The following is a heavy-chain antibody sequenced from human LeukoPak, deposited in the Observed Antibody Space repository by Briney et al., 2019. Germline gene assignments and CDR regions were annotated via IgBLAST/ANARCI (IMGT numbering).Heavy chain of an antibody. CDR2: IYSGGST. D-gene: IGHD1-26*01. Sequence: GGSLRLSCAASGFTVSSNYMSWVRQAPGKGLEWVSVIYSGGSTYYADSVKGRFTISRDNSKNTLYLQMNSLRAEDTAVYYCARTQPEDSGSYYYYYYMDVWGKGTTVTVSS. CDR3: ARTQPEDSGSYYYYYYMDV. CDR1: GFTVSSNY. J-gene: IGHJ6*03. V-gene: IGHV3-53*01.